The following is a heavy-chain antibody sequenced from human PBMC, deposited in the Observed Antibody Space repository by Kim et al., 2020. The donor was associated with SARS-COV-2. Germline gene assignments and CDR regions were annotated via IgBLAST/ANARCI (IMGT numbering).Heavy chain of an antibody. D-gene: IGHD7-27*01. CDR1: GYTFNSYA. CDR2: INAGNGNT. CDR3: AWGGGGFSSPFDP. J-gene: IGHJ5*02. Sequence: ASVKVSCKASGYTFNSYAFHWVRQAPEQRLEWMGWINAGNGNTKYSQKFQGRVTITRDASAGTAYMELRSLRSEDTAVYYCAWGGGGFSSPFDPWGQGTLVTVSS. V-gene: IGHV1-3*01.